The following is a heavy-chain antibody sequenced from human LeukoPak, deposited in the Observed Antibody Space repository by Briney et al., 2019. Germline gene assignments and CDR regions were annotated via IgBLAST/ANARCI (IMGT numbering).Heavy chain of an antibody. Sequence: GGSLRLSCAASGFTFSSYRMNWVRQAPGKGLEWVSYISSSSSTIYYADAVKGLFTISRDNAKNSLYLQMNSLRAEDTAVYYCARDISQPGAQGYWGQGTLVTVSS. CDR1: GFTFSSYR. CDR3: ARDISQPGAQGY. J-gene: IGHJ4*02. CDR2: ISSSSSTI. V-gene: IGHV3-48*01. D-gene: IGHD3-10*01.